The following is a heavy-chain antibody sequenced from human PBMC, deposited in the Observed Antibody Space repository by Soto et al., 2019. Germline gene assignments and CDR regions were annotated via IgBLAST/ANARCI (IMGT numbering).Heavy chain of an antibody. Sequence: GGSLRLSCAASGFTFSSYAMSWVRQAPGKGLEWVSAISGSGGSTYYADSVKGRFTISRDNSKNTLYLQMNSLRAEDTAVYYCAKCRYYGSGSYYNGPRDYYYMDVWGKGTTVTVSS. CDR3: AKCRYYGSGSYYNGPRDYYYMDV. CDR1: GFTFSSYA. CDR2: ISGSGGST. J-gene: IGHJ6*03. D-gene: IGHD3-10*01. V-gene: IGHV3-23*01.